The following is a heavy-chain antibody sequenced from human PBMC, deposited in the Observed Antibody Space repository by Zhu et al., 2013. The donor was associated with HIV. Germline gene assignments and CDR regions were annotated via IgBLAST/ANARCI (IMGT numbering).Heavy chain of an antibody. D-gene: IGHD3-22*01. CDR1: GGTFSSYA. V-gene: IGHV1-69*01. CDR2: IIPIFGTA. CDR3: ARLGKGGGSGYVGQYWYFDL. J-gene: IGHJ2*01. Sequence: QVQLVQSGAEVKKPGSSVKVSCKASGGTFSSYAISWVRQAPGQGLEWMGGIIPIFGTANYAQKFQGRVTITADESTSTAYMELSSLRSEDTAVYYCARLGKGGGSGYVGQYWYFDLWGRGTLVTVSS.